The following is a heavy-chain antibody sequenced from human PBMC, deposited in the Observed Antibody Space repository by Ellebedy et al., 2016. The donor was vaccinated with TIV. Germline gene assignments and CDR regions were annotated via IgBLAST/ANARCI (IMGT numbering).Heavy chain of an antibody. CDR2: INQDGGEK. CDR1: GFSFRSYW. V-gene: IGHV3-7*01. J-gene: IGHJ4*02. Sequence: GESLKISCVASGFSFRSYWMSWVRQAPGKGLEWVANINQDGGEKHYVDSVRGRFTISRDNAKHSLYLEMSSLRVEDTAVYYCARLADLWFGEIFDWGQGTLVTVSS. CDR3: ARLADLWFGEIFD. D-gene: IGHD3-10*01.